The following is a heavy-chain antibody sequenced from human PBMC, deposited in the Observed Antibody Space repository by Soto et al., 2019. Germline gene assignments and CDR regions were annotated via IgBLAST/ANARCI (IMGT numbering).Heavy chain of an antibody. CDR3: AKAPEAVIGRPAGGSFDP. D-gene: IGHD2-15*01. CDR1: GYTFTSYG. Sequence: GASVKVSCKASGYTFTSYGISWVRQAPGQGLEWMGWISTYSGNTNYAQKLQGRVTMTTDTSTSTAYMELRSLRSDDTAVYYCAKAPEAVIGRPAGGSFDPWGQGTLVTVSS. CDR2: ISTYSGNT. V-gene: IGHV1-18*04. J-gene: IGHJ5*02.